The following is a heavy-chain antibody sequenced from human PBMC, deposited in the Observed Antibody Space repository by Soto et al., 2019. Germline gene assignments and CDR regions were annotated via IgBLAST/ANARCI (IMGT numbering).Heavy chain of an antibody. CDR2: ISGSGDYT. V-gene: IGHV3-23*01. CDR3: ARNPLYYDSSGYADY. CDR1: GFTFRSYA. Sequence: GGSLRLSCAASGFTFRSYAMSWARQAPGKGLEWVSGISGSGDYTYYADSVKGRFTISRDNSKNTLYLQMNSLRAEDTAVYYCARNPLYYDSSGYADYWGQGTLVTVSS. D-gene: IGHD3-22*01. J-gene: IGHJ4*02.